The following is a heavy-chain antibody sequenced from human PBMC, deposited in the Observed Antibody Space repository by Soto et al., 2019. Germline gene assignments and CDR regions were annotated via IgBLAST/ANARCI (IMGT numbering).Heavy chain of an antibody. J-gene: IGHJ4*02. V-gene: IGHV3-7*01. CDR3: ARRDGYLPSLFDY. CDR1: HFTFSNFW. CDR2: VKRDDSER. Sequence: PGGSLRLSCAASHFTFSNFWMNWVRQAPGKGLEWVANVKRDDSERDYVDSVKGRFTVSRDNAKNTLYLQMNSLRDEDTAVYYCARRDGYLPSLFDYWGQGTLVTVSS. D-gene: IGHD5-12*01.